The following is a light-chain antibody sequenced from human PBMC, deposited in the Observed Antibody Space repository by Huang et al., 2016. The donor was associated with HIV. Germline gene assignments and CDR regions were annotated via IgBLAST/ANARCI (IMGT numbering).Light chain of an antibody. Sequence: EIVLTQSPGTLSLSPGERATLSCRAIQRVSSSYLAWYQQKPGQAPRLLIYGASSRATGIPDRFSGSGSGTDFTLTISRLEPEDFAVYYCQQYGSSPKTFGQGTKVEIK. CDR1: QRVSSSY. V-gene: IGKV3-20*01. J-gene: IGKJ1*01. CDR3: QQYGSSPKT. CDR2: GAS.